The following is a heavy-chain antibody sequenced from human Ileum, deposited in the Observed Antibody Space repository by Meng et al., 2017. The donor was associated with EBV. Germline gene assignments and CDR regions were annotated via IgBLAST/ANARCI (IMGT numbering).Heavy chain of an antibody. J-gene: IGHJ4*02. CDR1: GFSFSNTL. V-gene: IGHV3-15*01. CDR3: TADTEDSSSYTHDY. D-gene: IGHD3-3*01. Sequence: EVQLVESXGGLVKPGXSLRLSXSASGFSFSNTLMSWVRQAPGKGLEWVGRIKRNVDGATTAYAAPVKGRFAISRDDSKNTLSLQMDSLITEDTAVYYCTADTEDSSSYTHDYWGQGTLVTVSS. CDR2: IKRNVDGATT.